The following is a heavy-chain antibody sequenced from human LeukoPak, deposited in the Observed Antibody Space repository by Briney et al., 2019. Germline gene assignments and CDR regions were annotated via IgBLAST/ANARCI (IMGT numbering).Heavy chain of an antibody. Sequence: SETLSLTCTVSGGSISSYYWSWIRQPPGKGLEWIGYIYYSGSTNYNPSLKSRVTISVDTSKNQFSLKLSSVTAADTAVYYCARALAEIAISGSYYYYYMDVWGKGTTVTVSS. V-gene: IGHV4-59*01. CDR1: GGSISSYY. CDR3: ARALAEIAISGSYYYYYMDV. J-gene: IGHJ6*03. CDR2: IYYSGST. D-gene: IGHD1-26*01.